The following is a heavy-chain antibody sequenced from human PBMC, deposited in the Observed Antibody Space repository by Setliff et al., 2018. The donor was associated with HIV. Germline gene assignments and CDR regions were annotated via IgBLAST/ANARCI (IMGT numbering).Heavy chain of an antibody. CDR1: GFTFTAYY. D-gene: IGHD3-10*01. CDR2: INPNSGGT. CDR3: AQGAIRDSGSHITTR. J-gene: IGHJ4*02. V-gene: IGHV1-2*02. Sequence: GASVKVSCKTSGFTFTAYYMHWARQAPGQGLEWMGWINPNSGGTKFAQKFQGRVTMTRDTSISTAYIELSRLRSDDTAVYYCAQGAIRDSGSHITTRWGQGTLVTVSS.